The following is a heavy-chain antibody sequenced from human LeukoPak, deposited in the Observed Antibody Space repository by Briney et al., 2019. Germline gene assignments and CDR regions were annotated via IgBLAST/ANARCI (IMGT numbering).Heavy chain of an antibody. CDR2: IKQDGSEK. CDR1: GFTFSSYW. CDR3: ARDRGQQLVPGAYYYYYMDV. Sequence: PGGSLRLSCAASGFTFSSYWMSWVRQAPGKGLEWVANIKQDGSEKYYMDSVKGRFTISRDNAKNSLYLQMNSLRAEDTAVYYCARDRGQQLVPGAYYYYYMDVWGKGTTVTVSS. V-gene: IGHV3-7*01. J-gene: IGHJ6*03. D-gene: IGHD6-13*01.